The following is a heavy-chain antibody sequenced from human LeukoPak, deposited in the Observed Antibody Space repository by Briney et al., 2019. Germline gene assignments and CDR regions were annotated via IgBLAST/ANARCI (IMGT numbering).Heavy chain of an antibody. CDR2: INQDGSEK. J-gene: IGHJ4*02. CDR1: EFPFNGYW. Sequence: GGSLRLSCAASEFPFNGYWMSWVRQAPGKGLECVANINQDGSEKYYVDSVRGRFTISRDNAKNSLYLQMNSLRAEDTAVYHCARLGRWTQLWSYGIWGRGTLVTVSS. D-gene: IGHD5-18*01. CDR3: ARLGRWTQLWSYGI. V-gene: IGHV3-7*01.